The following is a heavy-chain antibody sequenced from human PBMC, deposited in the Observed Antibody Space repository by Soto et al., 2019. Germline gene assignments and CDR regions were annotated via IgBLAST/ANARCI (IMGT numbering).Heavy chain of an antibody. CDR2: ISYSGDN. CDR3: ARTNFYFSGMDV. V-gene: IGHV4-30-4*01. J-gene: IGHJ6*02. Sequence: QVQLQESGPGLVKPSQTLSLMCTVSGDSLSRGGHYWSWIRQPPGKGLEWLGHISYSGDNDYNPSLKSRLFISVDTSNNQVSLKLTSVTVADTAVYYCARTNFYFSGMDVWGQGATVTVSS. CDR1: GDSLSRGGHY.